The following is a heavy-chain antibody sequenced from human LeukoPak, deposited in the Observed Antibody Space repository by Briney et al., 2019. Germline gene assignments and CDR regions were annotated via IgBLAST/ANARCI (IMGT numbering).Heavy chain of an antibody. J-gene: IGHJ6*03. V-gene: IGHV3-7*01. D-gene: IGHD5-18*01. Sequence: GGSLRPSCAASGFTFSSYWMSWVRQAPGKGLEWVANIKQDGSEKYYVDSVKGRFTISRDNAKNSLYLQMNSLRAEDTAVYYCARDGYSYGYYYYYMDVWGKGTTVTVSS. CDR1: GFTFSSYW. CDR2: IKQDGSEK. CDR3: ARDGYSYGYYYYYMDV.